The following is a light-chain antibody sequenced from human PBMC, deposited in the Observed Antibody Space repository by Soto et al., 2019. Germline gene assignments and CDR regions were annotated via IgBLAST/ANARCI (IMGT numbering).Light chain of an antibody. J-gene: IGKJ2*01. CDR3: QQYGDSPST. Sequence: EIVLTQSPGTLSLSPGESATLSCRASQIFSSNYLAWYQQKPGQAPRLLIYGASTRATNIPERFSGSGSGTAFTLTISRLEPGDFAVYSCQQYGDSPSTFGQGTKLEIK. CDR1: QIFSSNY. V-gene: IGKV3-20*01. CDR2: GAS.